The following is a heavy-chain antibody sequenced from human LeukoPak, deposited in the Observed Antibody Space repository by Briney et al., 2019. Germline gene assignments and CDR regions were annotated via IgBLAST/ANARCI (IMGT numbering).Heavy chain of an antibody. CDR1: GFTFSDFH. J-gene: IGHJ4*02. V-gene: IGHV3-11*01. CDR2: ISGGCYAI. Sequence: GGSLTLSCTASGFTFSDFHMSWLRQAPGKGLEWASHISGGCYAILHPGSVKGRFTISRDNAKNSLYLQMNSLRVEDSAVYYCARLSGTYSRGGDHWGQGTLVTVSS. D-gene: IGHD1-26*01. CDR3: ARLSGTYSRGGDH.